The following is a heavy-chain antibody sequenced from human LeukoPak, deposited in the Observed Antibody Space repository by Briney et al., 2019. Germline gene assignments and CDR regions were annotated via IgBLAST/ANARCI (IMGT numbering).Heavy chain of an antibody. CDR1: GFTFSDYY. CDR2: SSSAGTT. D-gene: IGHD3-9*01. V-gene: IGHV3-11*04. J-gene: IGHJ4*02. Sequence: GGSLRLSCAASGFTFSDYYMNWIRQAPGKGLEWVSYSSSAGTTYYADSVKGRFTISRDNAKNSLYLQMNSLRAEDTAVYYCATTHGDFDWLMYYWGQGTLVTVSS. CDR3: ATTHGDFDWLMYY.